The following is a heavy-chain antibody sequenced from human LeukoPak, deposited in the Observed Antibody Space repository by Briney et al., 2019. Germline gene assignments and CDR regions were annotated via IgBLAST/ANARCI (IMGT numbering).Heavy chain of an antibody. D-gene: IGHD3-10*01. V-gene: IGHV3-21*01. CDR2: ISSSSSYI. CDR1: EFTFSSYA. CDR3: AREGGYGSGVDY. Sequence: GGSLRLSCATSEFTFSSYAMQWVRQAPGKGLEWVSSISSSSSYIYYADSVKGRFTISRDNAKNSLYLQMNSLRAEDTAVYYCAREGGYGSGVDYWGQGTLVTVSS. J-gene: IGHJ4*02.